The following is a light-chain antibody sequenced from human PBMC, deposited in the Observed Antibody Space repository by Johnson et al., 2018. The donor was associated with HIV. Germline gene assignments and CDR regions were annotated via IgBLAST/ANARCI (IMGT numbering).Light chain of an antibody. V-gene: IGLV1-51*01. Sequence: QSVLTQPPSVSAAPGQKVTISCSGSSSNIGNNYVSWYQQLPGTAPKLLIYDNNKRPSGIPDRFSGSKSGTSATLGITGLQTGDEADYYCGTWDNSLSTGAVFVTATKVTVL. CDR2: DNN. CDR1: SSNIGNNY. CDR3: GTWDNSLSTGAV. J-gene: IGLJ1*01.